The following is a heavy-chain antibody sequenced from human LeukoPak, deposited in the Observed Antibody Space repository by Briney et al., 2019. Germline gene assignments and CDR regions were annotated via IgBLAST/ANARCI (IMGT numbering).Heavy chain of an antibody. D-gene: IGHD3-22*01. Sequence: SETLSLTCAVTGNSINSAYYWGWIRQPPGKGLEWIGSIYHSGSTYYDPSLKSRVTISVGTSKNSFSLKLSSVTATDTAVYYCAGQHDTNGYYFYWGQGTLVTVSS. CDR3: AGQHDTNGYYFY. CDR1: GNSINSAYY. V-gene: IGHV4-38-2*01. J-gene: IGHJ4*02. CDR2: IYHSGST.